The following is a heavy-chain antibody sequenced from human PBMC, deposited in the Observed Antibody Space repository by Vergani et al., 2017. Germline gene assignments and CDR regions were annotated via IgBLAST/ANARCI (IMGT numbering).Heavy chain of an antibody. CDR1: GFTFSSYG. V-gene: IGHV3-30*02. CDR2: IRYDGSNK. Sequence: QVQLVESGGGVVQPGGSLRLSCAASGFTFSSYGMHWVRQAPGKGLEWVAFIRYDGSNKYYADSVKGRFTISRDKSKNTLYLQMNSLRAEDTAVYYCAKDGSCGDYYYGMDVWGQGTTVTVSS. D-gene: IGHD2-15*01. CDR3: AKDGSCGDYYYGMDV. J-gene: IGHJ6*02.